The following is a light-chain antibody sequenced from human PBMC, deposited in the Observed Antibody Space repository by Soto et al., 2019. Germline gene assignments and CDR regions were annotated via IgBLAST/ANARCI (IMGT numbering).Light chain of an antibody. CDR1: QSVSSSY. Sequence: EIVLTQSPGTLSLSPGERATLSCRASQSVSSSYLAWYQQKPGQAPGLLIYGASSRATGIPARFSGSGSGTDFTLTISRLEPEDFAVYFCQQYGSSPHTFGQGTNLEIK. CDR3: QQYGSSPHT. J-gene: IGKJ2*01. CDR2: GAS. V-gene: IGKV3-20*01.